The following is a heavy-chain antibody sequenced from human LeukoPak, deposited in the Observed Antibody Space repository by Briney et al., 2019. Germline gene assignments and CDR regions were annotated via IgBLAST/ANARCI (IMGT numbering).Heavy chain of an antibody. J-gene: IGHJ4*02. CDR2: I. V-gene: IGHV3-23*01. Sequence: PGGSLRLSCAASGFTFSSYAMSWVRQAPGKGLEWVSAIKGRFTISIDNSKNTLYLQMNSLRAEDTAVYYCAKGSREIWFGELFQERYFDYWGQGTLVTVSS. CDR1: GFTFSSYA. D-gene: IGHD3-10*01. CDR3: AKGSREIWFGELFQERYFDY.